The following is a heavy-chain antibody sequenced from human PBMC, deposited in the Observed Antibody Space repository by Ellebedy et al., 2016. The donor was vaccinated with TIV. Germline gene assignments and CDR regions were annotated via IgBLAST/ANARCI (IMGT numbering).Heavy chain of an antibody. J-gene: IGHJ4*02. D-gene: IGHD3-3*01. CDR3: VREERFSEWFGLGV. Sequence: GGSLRLXXAASGFTFSYYSMHWVRQAPGKGLEWVALISFDGSSKYYPDSVKGRLTISRDNSKNTLYLQMSSLRAEDTAVYYCVREERFSEWFGLGVWGQGTLVTVSS. V-gene: IGHV3-30*04. CDR1: GFTFSYYS. CDR2: ISFDGSSK.